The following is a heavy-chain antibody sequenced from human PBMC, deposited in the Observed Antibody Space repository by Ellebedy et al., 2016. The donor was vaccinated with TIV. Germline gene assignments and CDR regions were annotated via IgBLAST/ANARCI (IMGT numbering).Heavy chain of an antibody. CDR2: INPNSGGT. V-gene: IGHV1-2*02. D-gene: IGHD5-18*01. CDR1: GYTFTGYY. CDR3: ARDRSYGEQDYYYYYMDV. J-gene: IGHJ6*03. Sequence: ASVKVSCXASGYTFTGYYMHWVRQAPGQGLEWMGWINPNSGGTNYAQKFQGRVTMTRDTSISTAYMELSRLRSDDTAVYYCARDRSYGEQDYYYYYMDVWGKGTTVTVSS.